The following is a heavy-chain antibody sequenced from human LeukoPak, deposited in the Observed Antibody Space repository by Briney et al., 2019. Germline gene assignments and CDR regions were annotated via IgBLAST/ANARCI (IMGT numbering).Heavy chain of an antibody. CDR3: VRDRTSVTLFDI. D-gene: IGHD2-21*02. J-gene: IGHJ4*02. V-gene: IGHV3-74*01. CDR1: GFTFSSKW. CDR2: ISTDGSIT. Sequence: PGGSLRLSCVASGFTFSSKWMHCVRQAPGKGLVWISRISTDGSITGYADSVEGRFTVSRDNTKNTVYLQMDSLRAEDTAVYYCVRDRTSVTLFDIGGRGTKVTVSS.